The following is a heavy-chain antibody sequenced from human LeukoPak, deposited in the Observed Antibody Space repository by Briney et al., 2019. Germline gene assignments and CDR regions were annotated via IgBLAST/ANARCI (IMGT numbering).Heavy chain of an antibody. D-gene: IGHD1-20*01. CDR3: ARINWNYFDY. CDR2: IYYSGNT. Sequence: SETLSLTCTVSGGSVSSGSYYWSWIRQPPGKGLEWIGYIYYSGNTNYNPSLKSRLTMSADRSRNQFSLELTSVTAADTAVYYCARINWNYFDYWGQGILVTVSS. J-gene: IGHJ4*02. CDR1: GGSVSSGSYY. V-gene: IGHV4-61*01.